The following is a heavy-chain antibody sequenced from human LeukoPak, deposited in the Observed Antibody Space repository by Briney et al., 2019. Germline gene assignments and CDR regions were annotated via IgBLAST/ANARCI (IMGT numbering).Heavy chain of an antibody. Sequence: GGSLRLSCAASGFTFSSYAMSWVRQAPGKGLEWVSAISGSGGSTYYADSVKGRFTISRDNSKNTLYLQMNSLRAEDTAVYYCAKDPLTTVISSYYYYYMDVWGKGTTVTVSS. J-gene: IGHJ6*03. D-gene: IGHD4-11*01. CDR2: ISGSGGST. CDR1: GFTFSSYA. CDR3: AKDPLTTVISSYYYYYMDV. V-gene: IGHV3-23*01.